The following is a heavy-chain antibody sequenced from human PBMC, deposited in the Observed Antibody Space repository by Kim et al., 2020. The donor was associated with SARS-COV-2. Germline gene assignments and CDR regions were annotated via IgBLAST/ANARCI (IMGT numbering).Heavy chain of an antibody. J-gene: IGHJ4*02. CDR3: ARDTYSYGFDY. V-gene: IGHV7-4-1*02. D-gene: IGHD5-18*01. Sequence: PTYAQGFTGRFVFSLDTSVSTAYLQISSLKAEDTAVYYCARDTYSYGFDYWGQGTLVTVSS. CDR2: P.